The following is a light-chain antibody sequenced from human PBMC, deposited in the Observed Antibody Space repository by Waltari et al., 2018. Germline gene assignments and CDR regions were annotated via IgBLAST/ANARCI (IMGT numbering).Light chain of an antibody. CDR3: QQGYSTPHT. Sequence: DIHMTQSPPSLSASVGDRVTITCRASQSIGNNLNWYQHKPGRAPKFVIYAASTLQSGVPSRFSGSGSGTDFTLTISSLQPEDFATYYCQQGYSTPHTFGQGTKLEIK. CDR1: QSIGNN. CDR2: AAS. V-gene: IGKV1-39*01. J-gene: IGKJ2*01.